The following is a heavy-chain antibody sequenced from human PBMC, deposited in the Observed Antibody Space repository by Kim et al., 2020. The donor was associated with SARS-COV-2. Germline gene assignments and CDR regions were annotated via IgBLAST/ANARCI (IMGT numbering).Heavy chain of an antibody. CDR1: GYTFTSYA. D-gene: IGHD3-10*01. Sequence: ASVKVSCKASGYTFTSYAMHWVRQAPGQRLEWMGWINAGNGNTKYSQKFQGRVTITRDTSASTAYMELSSLRSEDTAVYYCARVGYYGSGKGLPFDYWGQGTLVTVSS. CDR3: ARVGYYGSGKGLPFDY. CDR2: INAGNGNT. J-gene: IGHJ4*02. V-gene: IGHV1-3*01.